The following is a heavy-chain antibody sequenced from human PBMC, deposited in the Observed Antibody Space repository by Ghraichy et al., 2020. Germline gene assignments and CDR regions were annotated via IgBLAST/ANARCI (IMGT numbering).Heavy chain of an antibody. CDR1: GFTFNSYA. CDR3: AKGGNGLRTYDGRYD. J-gene: IGHJ6*02. V-gene: IGHV3-23*01. D-gene: IGHD2-8*01. CDR2: ISGSGGYT. Sequence: GGSLRLSCAASGFTFNSYAMSWVRQAPGKGLEWVSGISGSGGYTYYADSVKGRFTISRDNSKNTLYLQMNSLRAEDSAVYYCAKGGNGLRTYDGRYDWGQGATVTVSS.